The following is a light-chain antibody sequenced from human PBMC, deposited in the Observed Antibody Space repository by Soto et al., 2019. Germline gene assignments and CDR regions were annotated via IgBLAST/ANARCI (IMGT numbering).Light chain of an antibody. CDR1: QSISSY. CDR3: QQSYSTPIT. J-gene: IGKJ5*01. CDR2: AAS. Sequence: DIQMTQSPSSVSASVGDRVTITCRASQSISSYLNWYQQKPGKAPKLLIYAASSLQSGVPSRFSGSGSGTDFTLTISSLQPEDFATYYCQQSYSTPITVGQGTRLEIK. V-gene: IGKV1-39*01.